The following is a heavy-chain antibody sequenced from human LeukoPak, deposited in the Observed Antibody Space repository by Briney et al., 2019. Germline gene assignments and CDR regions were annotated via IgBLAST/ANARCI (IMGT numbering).Heavy chain of an antibody. V-gene: IGHV3-33*01. CDR2: IWTDGSAK. CDR3: ARRSSGTSAFDV. Sequence: GGSLRLSCAASGFTFSSNGMHWVRQAPGKGLEWVAVIWTDGSAKYYADSVKGRFTISRDNSQHILFLQMNSLSAEDTAVYYCARRSSGTSAFDVWGQGTLVIVSS. J-gene: IGHJ3*01. CDR1: GFTFSSNG. D-gene: IGHD1-26*01.